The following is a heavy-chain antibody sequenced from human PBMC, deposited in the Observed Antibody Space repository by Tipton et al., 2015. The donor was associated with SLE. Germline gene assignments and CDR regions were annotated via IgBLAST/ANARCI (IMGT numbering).Heavy chain of an antibody. CDR2: INHSGST. V-gene: IGHV4-34*01. CDR1: GGSFSGYY. Sequence: TLSLTCAVYGGSFSGYYWSWIRQPPGKGLEWIGEINHSGSTNYNPSLKSRVTISVDTSKNQLSLKLSSVTAADTAVYYCARQLYYYYGMDVWGQGTTVTVSS. D-gene: IGHD1-1*01. CDR3: ARQLYYYYGMDV. J-gene: IGHJ6*02.